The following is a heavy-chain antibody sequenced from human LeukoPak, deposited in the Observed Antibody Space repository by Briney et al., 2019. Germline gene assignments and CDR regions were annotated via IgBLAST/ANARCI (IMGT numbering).Heavy chain of an antibody. CDR2: INHSGST. J-gene: IGHJ4*02. V-gene: IGHV4-34*01. CDR1: GGSFSDYF. D-gene: IGHD1-26*01. Sequence: PSETLSLTCAVYGGSFSDYFWSWIRQPPGKGLEWIWEINHSGSTNYNPSFKSRVTISVDTSKNQFSLKLSSVTAADTAVYYCARGVGATKGDYWGQGTLVTVSS. CDR3: ARGVGATKGDY.